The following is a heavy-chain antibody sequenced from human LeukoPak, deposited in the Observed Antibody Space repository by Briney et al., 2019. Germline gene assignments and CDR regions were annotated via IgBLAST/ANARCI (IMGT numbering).Heavy chain of an antibody. CDR1: GYTFTSYG. CDR3: ARDHEVWFGELKILDY. D-gene: IGHD3-10*01. CDR2: ISAYNGNT. Sequence: ASVKVSCKASGYTFTSYGISWVRQAPGQGLEWMGWISAYNGNTNYAQKLQGRVTMTTDTSTSTAYMELRSLRSDDTAVYYCARDHEVWFGELKILDYWGQGTLVTVSP. V-gene: IGHV1-18*01. J-gene: IGHJ4*02.